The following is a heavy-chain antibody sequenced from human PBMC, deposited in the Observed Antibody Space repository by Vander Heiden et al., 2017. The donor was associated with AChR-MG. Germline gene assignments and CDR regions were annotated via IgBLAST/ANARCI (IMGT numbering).Heavy chain of an antibody. CDR1: GFTFSNAW. J-gene: IGHJ3*02. Sequence: EVQLVESGGGLVKPGGSLRLSCAASGFTFSNAWMSWVRQAPGKGLEWVGRIKSKTDGGTTDYAAPLKGRFTISRDDSKNTLYLQMNRLKTEDTAVYYCSWGSTMATADAFDIWGQGTMVTVSS. V-gene: IGHV3-15*01. CDR2: IKSKTDGGTT. CDR3: SWGSTMATADAFDI. D-gene: IGHD3-10*01.